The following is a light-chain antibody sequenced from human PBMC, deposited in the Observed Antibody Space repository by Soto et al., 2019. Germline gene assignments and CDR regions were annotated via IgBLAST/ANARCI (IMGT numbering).Light chain of an antibody. CDR2: EVV. V-gene: IGLV2-8*01. J-gene: IGLJ1*01. CDR1: KSDIGVYDF. CDR3: KSYAGSNTYV. Sequence: QSVLTQPPSASGSPGQSVTISCTGTKSDIGVYDFVSWYQHHPGKAPRLIIYEVVQRPSGVPDRFSGSKSGNTASLTVSGLQAADDADYFCKSYAGSNTYVFGSGTKLTFL.